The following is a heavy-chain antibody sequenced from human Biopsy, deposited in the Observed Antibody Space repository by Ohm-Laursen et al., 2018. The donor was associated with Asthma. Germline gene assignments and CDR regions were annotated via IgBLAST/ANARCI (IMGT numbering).Heavy chain of an antibody. CDR1: GAYIGSRDHH. CDR3: ARVASYGDLYFGIDV. CDR2: VFWSGTT. Sequence: TLSLTCPVGGAYIGSRDHHWSWIRQSPGTGLEWIGFVFWSGTTHYNRSLERRLSISIDTTRNEFSMTLRSVTAADTAVYFCARVASYGDLYFGIDVWGPGTTVPVS. J-gene: IGHJ6*02. D-gene: IGHD4-17*01. V-gene: IGHV4-30-4*01.